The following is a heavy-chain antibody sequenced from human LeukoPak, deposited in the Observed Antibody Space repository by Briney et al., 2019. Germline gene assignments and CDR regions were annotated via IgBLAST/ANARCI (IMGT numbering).Heavy chain of an antibody. Sequence: GGSLRLSCAASGFTFSSDAMRWVRQAPGKGLEWVSAISSSGGSTYYADSVRGRFIISRDSSKNTLYLQMNSLRAEDTAVYYCARASIGGGRWLQTKGRFDPWGQGTLVTVSS. CDR3: ARASIGGGRWLQTKGRFDP. CDR1: GFTFSSDA. J-gene: IGHJ5*02. CDR2: ISSSGGST. V-gene: IGHV3-23*01. D-gene: IGHD5-24*01.